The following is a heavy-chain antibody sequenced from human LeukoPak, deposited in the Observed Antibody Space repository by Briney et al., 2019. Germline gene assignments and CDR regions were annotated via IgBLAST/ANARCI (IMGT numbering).Heavy chain of an antibody. V-gene: IGHV3-23*01. J-gene: IGHJ2*01. D-gene: IGHD5-18*01. Sequence: PGGSLRLSCAASGFTFSSNNMNWVRQAPGKGLEWVSAIGGSGGSTYYADSVKGRFTISRDNSKNTLYLQMNSLRAEDTAVYYCAKDTASSWWYFDLWGRGTLVTVSS. CDR2: IGGSGGST. CDR3: AKDTASSWWYFDL. CDR1: GFTFSSNN.